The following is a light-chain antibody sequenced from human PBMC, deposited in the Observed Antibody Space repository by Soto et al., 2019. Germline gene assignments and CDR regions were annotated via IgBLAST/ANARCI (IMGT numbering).Light chain of an antibody. Sequence: EIVLTQSQATLSCSPVSRATLSCRASQSVSSYLAWYQQKPGQAPRLLIYAASNSATGIPARFSGSGSGTDFTLTISRLEPEDSAVYYCQQRSNSITFGQGPRLEIK. CDR2: AAS. CDR1: QSVSSY. V-gene: IGKV3-11*01. CDR3: QQRSNSIT. J-gene: IGKJ5*01.